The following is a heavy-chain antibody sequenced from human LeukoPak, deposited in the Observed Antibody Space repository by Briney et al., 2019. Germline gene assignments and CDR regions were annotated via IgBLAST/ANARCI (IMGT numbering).Heavy chain of an antibody. CDR1: GGSISSGDYY. D-gene: IGHD5-18*01. V-gene: IGHV4-30-4*08. Sequence: SQTLSLTCTVSGGSISSGDYYWSWIRQPPGKGLEWIGYFYYSGSTYYNPSLRSRVTISVDTSKNQFSLKLSSVTAADTAVYYCARGLQLWLPSYYYYMDVWGKGTTVTVSS. CDR3: ARGLQLWLPSYYYYMDV. J-gene: IGHJ6*03. CDR2: FYYSGST.